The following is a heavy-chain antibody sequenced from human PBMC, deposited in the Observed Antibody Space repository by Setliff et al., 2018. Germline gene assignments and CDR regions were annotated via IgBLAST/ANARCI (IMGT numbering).Heavy chain of an antibody. V-gene: IGHV4-61*09. CDR3: ARESATIGEFPLYYFDK. CDR2: FHTGGAT. CDR1: DGSISSGGFY. J-gene: IGHJ4*02. D-gene: IGHD3-10*01. Sequence: SETLSLTCSVSDGSISSGGFYWSWIRQSAGRGLEWIGHFHTGGATDYNLSLKSRVTISLDSSKNQFSLRLSSVTAADAAVYFCARESATIGEFPLYYFDKWGQGIPVTVS.